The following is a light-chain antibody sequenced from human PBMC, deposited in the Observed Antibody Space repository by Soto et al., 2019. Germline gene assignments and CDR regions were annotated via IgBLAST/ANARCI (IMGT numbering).Light chain of an antibody. CDR3: MQGRHWLS. CDR2: KAS. V-gene: IGKV2-30*01. CDR1: LSLVNSDGNSY. J-gene: IGKJ2*03. Sequence: DVAMTQSPLSLSVTLGQPASISCTSSLSLVNSDGNSYLNWFHQRPGQSPRRLLYKASNRDSGVPDRFGGSVSGTDFALKISRVEAEDVGIYYCMQGRHWLSFGQGTRLEI.